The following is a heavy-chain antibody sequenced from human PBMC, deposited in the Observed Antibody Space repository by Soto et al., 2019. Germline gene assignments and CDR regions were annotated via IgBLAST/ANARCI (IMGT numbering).Heavy chain of an antibody. D-gene: IGHD2-15*01. CDR1: GGSIGHLGYY. Sequence: VSGGSIGHLGYYCSWIRQHPGKGLEWIGYISYSGSAYYNPSLKSRVTISVDTSKNQYSLKLGSVTAADTAVFFFEQGSAYASCSRYRHSWG. CDR3: EQGSAYASCSRYRHS. CDR2: ISYSGSA. V-gene: IGHV4-31*07. J-gene: IGHJ5*01.